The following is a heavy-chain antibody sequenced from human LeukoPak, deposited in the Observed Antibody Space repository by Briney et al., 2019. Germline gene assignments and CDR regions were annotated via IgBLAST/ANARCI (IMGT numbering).Heavy chain of an antibody. J-gene: IGHJ4*02. CDR3: ARDKVVGATYFDY. Sequence: GGSLRLSCAASGFTFSSYWMSWVRQAPGKGLEWVANIKQVGSEKYYVDSVKGRFTISRDNAKNSLYLQMNSLRAEDTAVYYCARDKVVGATYFDYWGQGTLVTVSS. CDR2: IKQVGSEK. CDR1: GFTFSSYW. D-gene: IGHD2-15*01. V-gene: IGHV3-7*01.